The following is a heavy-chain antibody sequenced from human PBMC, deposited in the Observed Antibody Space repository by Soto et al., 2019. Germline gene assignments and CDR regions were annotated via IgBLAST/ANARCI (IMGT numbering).Heavy chain of an antibody. Sequence: GGSLRLPVAALEFTLSSNSMTGVPQAPGKGLVWVSSISGSSGYIDYADSVKGGFTISRDNAKNSLYLQMNRLRAEDRAVYYCARDGDVVVVSANPYYFDYWGQGTLVTVSS. D-gene: IGHD2-21*02. CDR3: ARDGDVVVVSANPYYFDY. CDR2: ISGSSGYI. CDR1: EFTLSSNS. J-gene: IGHJ4*02. V-gene: IGHV3-21*01.